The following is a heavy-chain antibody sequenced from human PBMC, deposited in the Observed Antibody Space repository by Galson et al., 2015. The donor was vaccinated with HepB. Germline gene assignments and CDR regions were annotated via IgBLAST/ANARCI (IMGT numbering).Heavy chain of an antibody. D-gene: IGHD3-9*01. CDR3: ARESFVSYYDILTGYSPGGFDN. CDR1: GDSVSSNSAA. J-gene: IGHJ4*02. Sequence: CAISGDSVSSNSAAWNWIRQSPSRGLEWLGRTYYRSKWYNDYAVSVKSRITINPDTSKNQFSLQLNSVTPEDTAVYYCARESFVSYYDILTGYSPGGFDNWGQGTLVTVSS. CDR2: TYYRSKWYN. V-gene: IGHV6-1*01.